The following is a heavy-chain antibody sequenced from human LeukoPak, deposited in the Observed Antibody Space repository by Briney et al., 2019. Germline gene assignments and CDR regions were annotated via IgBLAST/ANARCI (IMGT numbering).Heavy chain of an antibody. CDR2: INTDGSST. CDR1: GFTVSSYR. CDR3: ARVTRDYGRDC. J-gene: IGHJ4*02. Sequence: GGSLRLSCAASGFTVSSYRMHWVRQAPGKGLVWVSGINTDGSSTSYADSVKGRFTISRDNAKNTLYLQMNSLRAEDTAVYYCARVTRDYGRDCWGQGTLVTVSS. V-gene: IGHV3-74*01. D-gene: IGHD4/OR15-4a*01.